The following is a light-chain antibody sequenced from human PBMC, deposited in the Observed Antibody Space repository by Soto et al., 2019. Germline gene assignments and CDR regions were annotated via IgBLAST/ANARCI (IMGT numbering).Light chain of an antibody. CDR3: QQYNNWPPFT. J-gene: IGKJ3*01. CDR1: QGISNN. Sequence: DIQMTQSPSSLSASVGDTVTITCRASQGISNNLAWYQQKPGKVPRLLIYAASTLQLGVPSRFSGSGSGTDFSLTISSLQSEDFAVYYCQQYNNWPPFTFGPGTKVDIK. CDR2: AAS. V-gene: IGKV1-27*01.